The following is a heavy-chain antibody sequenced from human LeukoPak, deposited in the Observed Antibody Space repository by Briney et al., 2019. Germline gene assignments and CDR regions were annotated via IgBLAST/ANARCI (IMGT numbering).Heavy chain of an antibody. V-gene: IGHV1-2*02. J-gene: IGHJ4*02. CDR2: INPNSGGT. D-gene: IGHD3-22*01. Sequence: ASVKVSCKASGYTFTGYYMHWVRQAPGQGLEWMGWINPNSGGTNYAQKFQGRVTMTRDTSISTAYMELSRLRSDDTAVYYCARGLNLTYYYDSSGYYYWGQGTLVTVSS. CDR1: GYTFTGYY. CDR3: ARGLNLTYYYDSSGYYY.